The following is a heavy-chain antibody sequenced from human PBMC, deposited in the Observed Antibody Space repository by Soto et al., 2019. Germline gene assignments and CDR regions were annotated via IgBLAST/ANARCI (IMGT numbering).Heavy chain of an antibody. CDR2: ISGSGGST. D-gene: IGHD1-26*01. V-gene: IGHV3-23*01. J-gene: IGHJ4*02. CDR1: GFTLSSYA. CDR3: AKLHLEWELRSGLDY. Sequence: PGGSLRLSCAASGFTLSSYAMSWVRQAPGKGLEWVSAISGSGGSTYYADSVKGRFTISRDNSKNTLYLQMNSLRAEDTAVYYCAKLHLEWELRSGLDYWGQGTLVTVSS.